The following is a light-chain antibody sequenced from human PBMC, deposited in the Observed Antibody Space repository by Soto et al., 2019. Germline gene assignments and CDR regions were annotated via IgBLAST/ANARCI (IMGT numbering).Light chain of an antibody. CDR1: QGISSY. CDR3: QQLHSYRRT. V-gene: IGKV1-9*01. J-gene: IGKJ4*01. CDR2: AAS. Sequence: DIQLTQSPSFLSASVGDRVTITCRASQGISSYLAWYQQKPGKAPKLLIYAASTLQSGVPSRFSGSGSGTEFTLTISSLQPEDFATDYCQQLHSYRRTFGGGTKVEIK.